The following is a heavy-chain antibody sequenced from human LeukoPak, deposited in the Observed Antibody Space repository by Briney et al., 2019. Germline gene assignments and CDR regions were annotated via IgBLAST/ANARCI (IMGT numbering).Heavy chain of an antibody. J-gene: IGHJ4*02. CDR1: GYTFTGYY. CDR2: INPNSGGT. CDR3: ARGDFWSGYEIDY. V-gene: IGHV1-2*02. D-gene: IGHD3-3*01. Sequence: ASVKVSCKASGYTFTGYYMHWVRQAPGQGLEWMGWINPNSGGTNYAQKFQGRVTMTRDTSISTAYMELSSLRSEDTAVYYCARGDFWSGYEIDYWGQGTLVTVSS.